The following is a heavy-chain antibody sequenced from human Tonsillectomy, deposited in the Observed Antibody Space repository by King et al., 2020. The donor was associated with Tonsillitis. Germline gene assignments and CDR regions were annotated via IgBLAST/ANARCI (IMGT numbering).Heavy chain of an antibody. D-gene: IGHD5-24*01. V-gene: IGHV3-74*01. CDR3: ARGGAGYTAIDGFDV. CDR2: INSDGTST. CDR1: GFTFSNYW. J-gene: IGHJ3*01. Sequence: VQLVESGGGLAQPGGSLRLSCAASGFTFSNYWMYWVRQVPGKGLVWVSRINSDGTSTRYADSVKGQFTISRDNARNTLYLQMNSLRAEDTAVYYCARGGAGYTAIDGFDVWGQGTTVTVSS.